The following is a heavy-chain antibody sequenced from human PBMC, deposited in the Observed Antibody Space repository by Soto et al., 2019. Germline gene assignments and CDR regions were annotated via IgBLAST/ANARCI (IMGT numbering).Heavy chain of an antibody. CDR1: GFSFPNYW. Sequence: GASLQISCKVSGFSFPNYWIGWVRQMPGKGLEWMGVIYPGDSDTRYSPSFQGQVTLSSDKSISTAYLQWSSLKASDTAIYYCARGGNGGNPRYYWYFDLWGRGTLVTVSS. D-gene: IGHD2-15*01. CDR2: IYPGDSDT. V-gene: IGHV5-51*01. J-gene: IGHJ2*01. CDR3: ARGGNGGNPRYYWYFDL.